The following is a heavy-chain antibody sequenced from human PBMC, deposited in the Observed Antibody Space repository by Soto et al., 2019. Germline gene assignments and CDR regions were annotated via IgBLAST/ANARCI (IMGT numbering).Heavy chain of an antibody. J-gene: IGHJ6*02. V-gene: IGHV1-58*01. CDR2: IVVGSGNT. Sequence: QMQLVQSGPEVKKPGTSVKVSCKASGFTFTSSAVQWVRQARGQRLEWIGWIVVGSGNTNYAQKFQERVTIARYMSTSTAYMELSSLRSEDSAVYCCAARFGDGWDYGMDGGDQGTTVTVSS. CDR1: GFTFTSSA. CDR3: AARFGDGWDYGMDG. D-gene: IGHD3-16*01.